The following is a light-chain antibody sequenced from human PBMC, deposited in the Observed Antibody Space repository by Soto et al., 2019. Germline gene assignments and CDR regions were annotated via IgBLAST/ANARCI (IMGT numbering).Light chain of an antibody. Sequence: EILMTQSPATVSVSPGESATLSCRASQNIYYNVAWYQHRPGQAPRLLIYRASTRAPGVPARFSGSGSGTEFTLTISSLQPGDFTVYSCLQYHNLWAFGQGTKVDIK. CDR1: QNIYYN. CDR2: RAS. CDR3: LQYHNLWA. V-gene: IGKV3-15*01. J-gene: IGKJ1*01.